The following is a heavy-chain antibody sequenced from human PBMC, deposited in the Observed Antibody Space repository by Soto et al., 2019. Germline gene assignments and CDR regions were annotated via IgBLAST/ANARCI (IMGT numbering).Heavy chain of an antibody. D-gene: IGHD6-6*01. CDR1: GYNFPTFW. J-gene: IGHJ4*02. Sequence: RGESLKISCKASGYNFPTFWIAWVRQMPGKGLEYMGIIYPDNSDTRYSPSFQGQVTISADKSISTAYLLWSSLRASDTAKYYCARGVNIATRFLDSWGQGTLVTVSS. CDR2: IYPDNSDT. CDR3: ARGVNIATRFLDS. V-gene: IGHV5-51*01.